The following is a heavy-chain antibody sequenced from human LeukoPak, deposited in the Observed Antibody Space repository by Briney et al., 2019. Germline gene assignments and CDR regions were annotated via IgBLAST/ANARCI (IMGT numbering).Heavy chain of an antibody. CDR1: RFPFSSYA. V-gene: IGHV3-23*01. D-gene: IGHD6-19*01. CDR3: ARSMAGLQTVDY. J-gene: IGHJ4*02. Sequence: GGSLRLSCAASRFPFSSYAMNWVRQAPGKGLEWVSVIAGSDGFTQYADSVKGRFTISRDNSKNTLCLQMNSLRAEDTAVYYCARSMAGLQTVDYWGQGTLVTVSS. CDR2: IAGSDGFT.